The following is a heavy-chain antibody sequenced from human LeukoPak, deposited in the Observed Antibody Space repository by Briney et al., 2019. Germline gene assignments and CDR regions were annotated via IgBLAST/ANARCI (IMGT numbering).Heavy chain of an antibody. D-gene: IGHD3-22*01. Sequence: SETLSLTCTVSGGSITGYYWNWIRQPAGQGLEWLGRVYSSGVGNYNPSLTSRVTMSVDTSKNQFSLKPTSLTAADTAVYYCAREEFLHEIDSSGYFVYWGQGTLVTVSS. CDR1: GGSITGYY. J-gene: IGHJ4*02. CDR2: VYSSGVG. CDR3: AREEFLHEIDSSGYFVY. V-gene: IGHV4-4*07.